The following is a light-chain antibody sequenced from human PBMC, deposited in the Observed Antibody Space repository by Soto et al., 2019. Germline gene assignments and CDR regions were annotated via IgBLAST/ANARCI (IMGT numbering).Light chain of an antibody. CDR1: QGISRY. Sequence: DIQLAQSPSFLSASVGDRVNITCRASQGISRYLSWYQQKPGKAPNLLIYAASTLQSGVPSRFSGSGSGTEFTLTISSLQPEDFATYYCQQLNGYPITFGQGTRLEIK. CDR2: AAS. J-gene: IGKJ5*01. CDR3: QQLNGYPIT. V-gene: IGKV1-9*01.